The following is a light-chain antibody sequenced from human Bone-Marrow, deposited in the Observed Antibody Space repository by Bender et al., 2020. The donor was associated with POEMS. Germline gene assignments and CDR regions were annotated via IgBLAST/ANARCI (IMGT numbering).Light chain of an antibody. J-gene: IGLJ1*01. CDR1: SSDVGSHNL. CDR3: SYSAASTII. Sequence: QSALTQPASVSGSPGQSITISCTGTSSDVGSHNLVSWYQQYPGKAPKLMMFDDTRPPAGVSNRFSGSKAGNTASITTSRLDAEDEDDYYCSYSAASTIIFGAGTKVSVL. V-gene: IGLV2-14*02. CDR2: DDT.